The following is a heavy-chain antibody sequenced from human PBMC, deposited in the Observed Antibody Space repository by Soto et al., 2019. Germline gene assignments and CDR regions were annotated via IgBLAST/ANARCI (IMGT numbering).Heavy chain of an antibody. V-gene: IGHV3-30*18. CDR1: GFTFSSYG. Sequence: QVQLVESGGGVVQPGRSLRLSCVASGFTFSSYGMHWVRQAPGKGREWVAIISYDGSNTYYADSVKGRFTISRDNSKNTLYLQMNSLSAEDTSVYYCAKEGGLSGSYYISSSYYFDYWGQGTLVTVSS. CDR3: AKEGGLSGSYYISSSYYFDY. CDR2: ISYDGSNT. D-gene: IGHD1-26*01. J-gene: IGHJ4*02.